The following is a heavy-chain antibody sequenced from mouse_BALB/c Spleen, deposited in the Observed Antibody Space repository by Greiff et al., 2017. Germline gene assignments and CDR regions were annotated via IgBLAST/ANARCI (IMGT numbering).Heavy chain of an antibody. Sequence: DVQLQESGPGLVKPSQSLSLTCTVTGYSITSDYAWNWIRQFPGNKLEWMGYISYSGSTSYNPSLKSRISITRDTSKNQFFLQLNSVTTEDTATYYCAGHRYSWFAYWGQGTLVTVSA. CDR3: AGHRYSWFAY. CDR2: ISYSGST. CDR1: GYSITSDYA. J-gene: IGHJ3*01. V-gene: IGHV3-2*02. D-gene: IGHD2-14*01.